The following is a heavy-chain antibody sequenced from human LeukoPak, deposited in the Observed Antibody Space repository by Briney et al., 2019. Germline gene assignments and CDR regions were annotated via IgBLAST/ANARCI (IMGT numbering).Heavy chain of an antibody. CDR2: IRSKAYRGTT. CDR3: ARGPIQLWIHNAMDV. D-gene: IGHD5-18*01. V-gene: IGHV3-49*04. CDR1: GFTFGDHA. J-gene: IGHJ6*02. Sequence: GGSLRLSCTGSGFTFGDHAMSWVRQAPGKGLEWVGFIRSKAYRGTTEYAASVKGRFSISRDDSASIAYLQMNSLKTEDTAVYYCARGPIQLWIHNAMDVWGQGTTVTVPS.